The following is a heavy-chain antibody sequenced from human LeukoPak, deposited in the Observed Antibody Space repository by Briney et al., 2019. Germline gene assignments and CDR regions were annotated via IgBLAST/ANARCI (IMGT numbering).Heavy chain of an antibody. CDR1: GFTVSSNY. CDR3: ASGNSHAFDI. J-gene: IGHJ3*02. CDR2: IDLAGVYT. V-gene: IGHV3-74*01. Sequence: GGSLRLSCAASGFTVSSNYMSWVRQAPGKGLMWVSTIDLAGVYTTYADSVKGRFTISRDNAKDTLYLQMISLRAEDTAVYYCASGNSHAFDIWGQGTMVTVSS.